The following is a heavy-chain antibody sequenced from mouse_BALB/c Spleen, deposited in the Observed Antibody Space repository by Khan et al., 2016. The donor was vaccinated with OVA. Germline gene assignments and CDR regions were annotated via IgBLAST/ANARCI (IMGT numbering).Heavy chain of an antibody. V-gene: IGHV14-3*02. Sequence: VQLKQSGAELVKPGASVKLSCTTSGFNIKDTYINWVRQRPEQGLEWIGTIDPANGTTKYDPKFQGKATITADTSSNTAYLHLSSLTSEDTGVYYCARGGWSYAMDYWGQGTSVTVSS. CDR1: GFNIKDTY. J-gene: IGHJ4*01. CDR2: IDPANGTT. CDR3: ARGGWSYAMDY. D-gene: IGHD1-1*02.